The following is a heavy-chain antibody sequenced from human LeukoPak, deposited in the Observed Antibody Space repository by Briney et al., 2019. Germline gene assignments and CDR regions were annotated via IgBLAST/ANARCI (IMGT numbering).Heavy chain of an antibody. D-gene: IGHD2-15*01. V-gene: IGHV3-48*03. CDR3: ARDCGGGSCYGPYDTFDI. Sequence: GGSLRLSCAASGFTFSSYAMNWVRQAPGKGLEWVSYISSSGSTIYYADSVKGRFTISRDNAKNSLYLQMNSLRAEDTAVYYCARDCGGGSCYGPYDTFDIWGQGTMVTVSS. J-gene: IGHJ3*02. CDR2: ISSSGSTI. CDR1: GFTFSSYA.